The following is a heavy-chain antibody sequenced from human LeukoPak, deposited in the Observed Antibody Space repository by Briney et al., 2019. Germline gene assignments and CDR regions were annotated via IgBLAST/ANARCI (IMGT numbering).Heavy chain of an antibody. D-gene: IGHD2-2*01. J-gene: IGHJ4*02. Sequence: GGSLRLSCAASGFTFSAFPLEWVRQAPGKGLEWVSSVNGDSSYIYYADSVKGRFTIARDNARNSLHLQMNSLRAEDTAVYYCARLRCDVTSCFGKYYFDHWGQGTLVTVSS. CDR2: VNGDSSYI. CDR1: GFTFSAFP. CDR3: ARLRCDVTSCFGKYYFDH. V-gene: IGHV3-21*01.